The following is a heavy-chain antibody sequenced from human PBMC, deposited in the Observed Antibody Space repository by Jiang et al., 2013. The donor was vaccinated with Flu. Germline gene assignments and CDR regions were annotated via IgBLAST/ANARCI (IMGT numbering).Heavy chain of an antibody. J-gene: IGHJ4*02. CDR1: GYTFTSYY. V-gene: IGHV1-46*01. CDR2: INPSGDYT. D-gene: IGHD2-21*02. Sequence: QSGAEVKKPGASVKVSCKASGYTFTSYYIYWVRQAPGQGLEWMGIINPSGDYTTYSQKFQGRITMTRDTSTSTVYMELSSLRSEDTAVHYCARAKACGGDCYYFDYVGPGNPGPPSPQ. CDR3: ARAKACGGDCYYFDY.